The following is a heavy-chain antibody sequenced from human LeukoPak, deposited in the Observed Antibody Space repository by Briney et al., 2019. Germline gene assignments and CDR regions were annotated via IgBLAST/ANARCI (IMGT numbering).Heavy chain of an antibody. J-gene: IGHJ4*02. D-gene: IGHD6-6*01. V-gene: IGHV1-2*02. CDR3: ARGRGRYSSSSGYY. CDR2: INPNSGGT. Sequence: ASVKVSCKASGYTFTGYYMHWVRQAPGQGLEWMGWINPNSGGTNYAQKFQGRVTMTRDTSISTAYMELSRLRSDDTAVYYCARGRGRYSSSSGYYWGQGTLVTVSS. CDR1: GYTFTGYY.